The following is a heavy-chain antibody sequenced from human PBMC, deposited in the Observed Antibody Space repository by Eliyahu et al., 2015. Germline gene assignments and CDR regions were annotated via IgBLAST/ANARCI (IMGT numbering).Heavy chain of an antibody. CDR3: ARSADYDIDAFDI. CDR1: GFXFXSYE. D-gene: IGHD3-22*01. Sequence: EVQLVESGGGLVQPGGSLRLSCAASGFXFXSYEMNWVRQAPGKGLEWVSYISSSGSTIYYADSVKGRFTISRDNAKNSLYLQMNSLRAEDTAVYYCARSADYDIDAFDIWGQGTMVTVSS. CDR2: ISSSGSTI. J-gene: IGHJ3*02. V-gene: IGHV3-48*03.